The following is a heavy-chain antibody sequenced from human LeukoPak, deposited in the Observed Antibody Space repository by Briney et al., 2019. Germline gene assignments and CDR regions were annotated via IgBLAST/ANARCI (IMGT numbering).Heavy chain of an antibody. V-gene: IGHV5-51*01. CDR3: ARLEPKLRSQERVLDY. CDR1: GYSFTSYW. Sequence: GESLKISCKGSGYSFTSYWIGWVRQMRGKGLEWMGIIYLGDSDTRYSPSFQGQVTISADKSISTAYLQWSGLKASDTAMYYCARLEPKLRSQERVLDYWGQGTLVTVSS. CDR2: IYLGDSDT. D-gene: IGHD4-17*01. J-gene: IGHJ4*02.